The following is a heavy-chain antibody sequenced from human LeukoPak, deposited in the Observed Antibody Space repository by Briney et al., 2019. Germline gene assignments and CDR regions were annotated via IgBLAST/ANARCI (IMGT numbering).Heavy chain of an antibody. CDR2: ISGSGGST. D-gene: IGHD4-17*01. Sequence: GGSLRLSCAASGFTFSSYAMSWVRQAPGKGLEWVSAISGSGGSTYYADSVKGRFTISRDNSKNTLYLQMNSLRAEDTAVYYCAKDPQLYGDYPYYHYGMDVWGQGTTVTVSS. CDR3: AKDPQLYGDYPYYHYGMDV. V-gene: IGHV3-23*01. J-gene: IGHJ6*02. CDR1: GFTFSSYA.